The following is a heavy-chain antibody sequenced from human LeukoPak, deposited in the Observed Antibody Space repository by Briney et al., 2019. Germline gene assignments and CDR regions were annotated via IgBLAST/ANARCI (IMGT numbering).Heavy chain of an antibody. CDR3: ARDSLFAPFDY. V-gene: IGHV4-34*01. Sequence: SETLSLTCAVYGGSFSGYYWSWIRQPPGKGLEWIGEINHSGSANYNSSLKSRVTLSIDTSKNQFSLILSSVTAADTAVYYCARDSLFAPFDYWGQGTLVTVSS. CDR2: INHSGSA. CDR1: GGSFSGYY. D-gene: IGHD3-3*01. J-gene: IGHJ4*02.